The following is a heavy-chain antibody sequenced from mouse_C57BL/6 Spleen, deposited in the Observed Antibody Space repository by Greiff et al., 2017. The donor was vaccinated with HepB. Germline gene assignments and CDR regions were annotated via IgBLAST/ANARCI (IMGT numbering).Heavy chain of an antibody. CDR2: IDPEDGET. CDR1: GFNIKDYY. V-gene: IGHV14-2*01. CDR3: APLFTTVVADY. Sequence: EVQRVESGAELVKPGASVKLSCTASGFNIKDYYMHWVKQRTEQGLEWIGRIDPEDGETKYAPKFQGKATITADTSSNTAYLQLSSLTSEDTAVYYCAPLFTTVVADYWGQGTTLTVSS. D-gene: IGHD1-1*01. J-gene: IGHJ2*01.